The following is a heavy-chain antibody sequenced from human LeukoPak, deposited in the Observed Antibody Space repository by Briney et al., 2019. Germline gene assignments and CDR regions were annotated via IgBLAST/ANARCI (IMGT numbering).Heavy chain of an antibody. D-gene: IGHD3-10*01. CDR3: ARGEGSFYGSGSYYSEDWFDP. CDR1: GGTFSSYA. J-gene: IGHJ5*02. Sequence: ASVKVSCKASGGTFSSYAISWVRQAPGQRLEWMGWINAGNGNTKYSQKFQGRVTITRDTSASTAYMELSSLRSEDTAVYYCARGEGSFYGSGSYYSEDWFDPWGQGTLVTVSS. V-gene: IGHV1-3*01. CDR2: INAGNGNT.